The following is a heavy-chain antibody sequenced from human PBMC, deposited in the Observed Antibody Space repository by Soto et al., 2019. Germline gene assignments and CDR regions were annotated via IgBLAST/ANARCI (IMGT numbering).Heavy chain of an antibody. D-gene: IGHD6-19*01. V-gene: IGHV3-21*01. Sequence: GGSLRLSCAASGFTFSSYSMNWVRQAPGKGLEWVSSISSSSSYIYYADSVKGRFTISRDNAKNSLYLQMNSLRAEETAVYYCARAGASGWYLFYWGQGTLVTVSS. J-gene: IGHJ4*02. CDR1: GFTFSSYS. CDR3: ARAGASGWYLFY. CDR2: ISSSSSYI.